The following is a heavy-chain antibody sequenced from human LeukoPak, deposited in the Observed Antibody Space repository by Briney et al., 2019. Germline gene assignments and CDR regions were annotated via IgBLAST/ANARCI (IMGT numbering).Heavy chain of an antibody. Sequence: SQTLSLTCAISGDSVSSNSAAWNWIRQSPSRGLEWLGRTYYRSKWYNDYAVSVKSRITINPDTSKNQFSLQLNSVTPEDTAVYYCARDGVLYGDYDDYYYGMDVWGQGTTVTVSS. CDR2: TYYRSKWYN. J-gene: IGHJ6*02. CDR3: ARDGVLYGDYDDYYYGMDV. D-gene: IGHD4-17*01. CDR1: GDSVSSNSAA. V-gene: IGHV6-1*01.